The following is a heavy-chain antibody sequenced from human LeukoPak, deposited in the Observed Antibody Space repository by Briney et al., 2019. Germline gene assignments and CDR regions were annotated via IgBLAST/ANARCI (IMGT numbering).Heavy chain of an antibody. J-gene: IGHJ4*02. D-gene: IGHD3-10*01. Sequence: GGSLRLSCTASGFTFGDYAMSWVRQAPGKGLEWVGFIRSKVYGGTTEYAASVKGGFTISRDDSKSIAYLQMNSLKPEDTAVYYCTGSFGQLTFFDYWGQGTLVTVSS. CDR3: TGSFGQLTFFDY. CDR2: IRSKVYGGTT. CDR1: GFTFGDYA. V-gene: IGHV3-49*04.